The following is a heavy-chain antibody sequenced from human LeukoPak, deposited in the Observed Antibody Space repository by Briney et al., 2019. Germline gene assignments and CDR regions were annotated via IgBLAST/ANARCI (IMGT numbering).Heavy chain of an antibody. Sequence: SETLSLTCTVSGDSISSHYWSWIRQPPGKGLEWIGYIYYSGSTNYNPSLKSRVTISVDTSKNQFSLKLSSVTAADTAVYYCARYYDFWSGANRFDPWGQGTLVTVSS. CDR2: IYYSGST. D-gene: IGHD3-3*01. CDR3: ARYYDFWSGANRFDP. J-gene: IGHJ5*02. V-gene: IGHV4-59*11. CDR1: GDSISSHY.